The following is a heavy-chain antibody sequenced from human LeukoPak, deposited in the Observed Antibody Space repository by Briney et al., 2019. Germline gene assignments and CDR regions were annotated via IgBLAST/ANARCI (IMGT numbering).Heavy chain of an antibody. V-gene: IGHV3-23*01. CDR3: AKGGYYYSKHYFDY. J-gene: IGHJ4*02. CDR1: GFTFSSYA. D-gene: IGHD3-22*01. CDR2: ISGSGGST. Sequence: GGSLRLSCAASGFTFSSYAMSWVRQAPGKWLEWVSAISGSGGSTYYADSVKGRFTISRDNSKNTLYLQMNSLRAEDTAVYYCAKGGYYYSKHYFDYWGQGTLVTVSS.